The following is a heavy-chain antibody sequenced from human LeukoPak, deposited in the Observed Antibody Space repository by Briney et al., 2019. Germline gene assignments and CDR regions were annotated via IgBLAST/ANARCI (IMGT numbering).Heavy chain of an antibody. Sequence: GASVKVSCKASGYTFTGYYIHWVRQAPGQGLEWMGRINPNSGATNYAQRFQGRVTMTRDTSISTAYMELTSLRSGDTAVYYCAADNIAALYWGQGTLVTVSS. CDR3: AADNIAALY. D-gene: IGHD6-6*01. CDR2: INPNSGAT. J-gene: IGHJ4*02. V-gene: IGHV1-2*06. CDR1: GYTFTGYY.